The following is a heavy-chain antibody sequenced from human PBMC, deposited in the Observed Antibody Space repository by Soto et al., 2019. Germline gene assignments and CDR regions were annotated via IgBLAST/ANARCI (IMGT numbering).Heavy chain of an antibody. V-gene: IGHV4-34*01. CDR1: GGSFSGYY. D-gene: IGHD3-22*01. J-gene: IGHJ5*02. CDR2: INHSGST. CDR3: ARGHYYDSSGYPRAGWFDP. Sequence: QVQLQQWGAGLLKPSETLSLTCAVYGGSFSGYYWSWIRQPPGKGLEWIGEINHSGSTNYNPSLKSRVTISVDTSKNQFSLKLSSVTAADTAVYYCARGHYYDSSGYPRAGWFDPCGQGTLVTVSS.